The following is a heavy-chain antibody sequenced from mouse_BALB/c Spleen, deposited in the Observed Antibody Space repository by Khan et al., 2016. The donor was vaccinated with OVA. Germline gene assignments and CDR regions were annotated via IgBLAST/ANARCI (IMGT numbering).Heavy chain of an antibody. CDR3: ARSPYGNFAY. D-gene: IGHD2-1*01. J-gene: IGHJ3*01. Sequence: EVQVVESGGGLVKPGGSLKLSCAASGFTFSTYAMSWIRQTPEKRLEWVATINSDGDYTYYPDSVTGRFTISRDNAKNTLYLQMSSLRSEDTAIYYCARSPYGNFAYWGHGTLVTVSA. CDR2: INSDGDYT. CDR1: GFTFSTYA. V-gene: IGHV5-9-3*01.